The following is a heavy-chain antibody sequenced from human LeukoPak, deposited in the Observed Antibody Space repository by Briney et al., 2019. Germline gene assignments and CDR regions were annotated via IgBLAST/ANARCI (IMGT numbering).Heavy chain of an antibody. D-gene: IGHD2-21*02. J-gene: IGHJ4*02. CDR1: GGSISSSSYY. Sequence: PSETLSLTCTVSGGSISSSSYYWGWIRQPPGKGLEWIGSIYYSGSTYYNPSLKSRVTISVDTSKNQFSLKLSSVTAADTAVYYCARLVVVTAIPLLGYFDYWGQGTLVTVSS. V-gene: IGHV4-39*01. CDR2: IYYSGST. CDR3: ARLVVVTAIPLLGYFDY.